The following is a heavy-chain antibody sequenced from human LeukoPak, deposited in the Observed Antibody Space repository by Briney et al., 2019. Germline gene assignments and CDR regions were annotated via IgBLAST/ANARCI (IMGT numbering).Heavy chain of an antibody. CDR3: AKSLYYYYIDV. V-gene: IGHV3-23*01. CDR1: GFTFSSYA. Sequence: GGSLRLSCAASGFTFSSYAMSWVRQAPGKGLEWVSTIRSGGGYTYYADSVKGRFTISRDNSKNTLYVQMNSLRAEDTAVYYCAKSLYYYYIDVWGKGTTVTVSS. J-gene: IGHJ6*03. CDR2: IRSGGGYT.